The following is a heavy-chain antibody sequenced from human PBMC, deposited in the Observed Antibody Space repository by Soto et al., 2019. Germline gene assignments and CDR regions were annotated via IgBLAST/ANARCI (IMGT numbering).Heavy chain of an antibody. CDR1: GFTFSDYY. Sequence: GGSLRLSCAASGFTFSDYYMSWIRQAPGKGLEWVSYISSSSSYTNYADSVKGRFTISRDNAKNSLYLQMNSLRAEDTAVYYCARVKVAGYYFDYWGQGTLVTVSS. J-gene: IGHJ4*02. D-gene: IGHD6-19*01. V-gene: IGHV3-11*06. CDR3: ARVKVAGYYFDY. CDR2: ISSSSSYT.